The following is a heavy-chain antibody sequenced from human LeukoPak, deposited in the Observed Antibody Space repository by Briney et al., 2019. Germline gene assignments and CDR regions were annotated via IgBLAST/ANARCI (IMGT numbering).Heavy chain of an antibody. D-gene: IGHD3-10*01. CDR1: GFTFSSYD. CDR2: IKQDGSEK. Sequence: GGSLRLSCAASGFTFSSYDMTWVRQAPGRRLEWGANIKQDGSEKYYVDSVKSRFTISRDNAKNSLYLQMNSLRAEDTAVYYCARGPYGSGSYGRRVWVYYMDVWGKGTTVTISS. J-gene: IGHJ6*03. CDR3: ARGPYGSGSYGRRVWVYYMDV. V-gene: IGHV3-7*01.